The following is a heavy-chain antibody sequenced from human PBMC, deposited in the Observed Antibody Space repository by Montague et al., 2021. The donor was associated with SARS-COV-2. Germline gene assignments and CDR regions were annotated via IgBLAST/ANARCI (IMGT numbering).Heavy chain of an antibody. CDR3: AKDLVLRAARPDALDV. D-gene: IGHD6-6*01. CDR1: GFTFSSYS. Sequence: SLRLSCPASGFTFSSYSVNWVRQAPGKWLEWISYISSSTNIIYYADSVKGRFTISRDNARNSLYLQMNSLRVDDTAVYYCAKDLVLRAARPDALDVWGQGTVVTVSS. J-gene: IGHJ3*01. CDR2: ISSSTNII. V-gene: IGHV3-48*04.